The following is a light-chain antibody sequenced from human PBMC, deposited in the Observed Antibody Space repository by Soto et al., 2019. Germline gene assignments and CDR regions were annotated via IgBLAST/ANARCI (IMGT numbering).Light chain of an antibody. CDR1: QGISSY. V-gene: IGKV1-9*01. J-gene: IGKJ4*01. CDR2: AAS. Sequence: DIQLTQSPSFLSASVGDRVTITCRASQGISSYLAWYQQKTGKAPTVLIYAASTLRSGVPSRFSGSGSWTEFTITISSLQPEDFATYYCQQLHTYPLTFGGGTNVEIK. CDR3: QQLHTYPLT.